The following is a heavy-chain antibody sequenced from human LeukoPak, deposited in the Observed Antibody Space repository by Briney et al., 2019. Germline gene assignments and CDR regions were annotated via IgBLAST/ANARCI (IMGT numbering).Heavy chain of an antibody. D-gene: IGHD3-22*01. CDR2: INTNTGNP. CDR1: GYTFTSYA. V-gene: IGHV7-4-1*02. Sequence: ASVKVSCKASGYTFTSYAMNWVRQAPGQGLEWMGWINTNTGNPTYAQGFTGRFVFSLDTSVSTAYLQISSLKAEDTAVYYCARGLTFSMIVVADPWGQGTLVTVSS. CDR3: ARGLTFSMIVVADP. J-gene: IGHJ5*02.